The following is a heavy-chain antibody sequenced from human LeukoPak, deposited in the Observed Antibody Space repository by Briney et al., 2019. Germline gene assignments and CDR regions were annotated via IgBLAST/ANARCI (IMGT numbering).Heavy chain of an antibody. CDR3: AKVANYYYDSSGSHYFDY. CDR2: ISSSGSGDNT. Sequence: GGSLRLSCAASGVTLSTYAMSWARQAPGKGLEWVSGISSSGSGDNTYYADSVKGRFTISRDSSKNTLFLHMNTLRAEDTAVYYCAKVANYYYDSSGSHYFDYWGQGTLVTVSS. CDR1: GVTLSTYA. J-gene: IGHJ4*02. D-gene: IGHD3-22*01. V-gene: IGHV3-23*01.